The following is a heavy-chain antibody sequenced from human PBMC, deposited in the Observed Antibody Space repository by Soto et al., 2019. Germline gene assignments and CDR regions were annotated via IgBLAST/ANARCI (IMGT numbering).Heavy chain of an antibody. CDR3: ARSIGSGGVVGGFDY. D-gene: IGHD3-16*02. CDR2: IIPIFDTP. CDR1: GGTFTKYA. Sequence: QVQLVQSGAEVKKPGSAVKVSCKASGGTFTKYAMNWVRQAPGQGPEGMGGIIPIFDTPRYAQRFQGRVTITVDESTNTAYMDLSSLTFEDTAMYYCARSIGSGGVVGGFDYWGQGTLVTVSS. V-gene: IGHV1-69*01. J-gene: IGHJ4*02.